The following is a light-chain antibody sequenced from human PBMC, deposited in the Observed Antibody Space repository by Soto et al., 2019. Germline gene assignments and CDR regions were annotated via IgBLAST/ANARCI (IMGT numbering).Light chain of an antibody. CDR2: GAS. CDR1: QSVSSSY. J-gene: IGKJ1*01. V-gene: IGKV3-20*01. CDR3: QQYGSSPRT. Sequence: EIVLTQSPGTLSLSPGERATLSCRASQSVSSSYLAWYQQKPGQAPRLLIYGASSRATGIPDRFSGSGSGTDFTLTISRLEPEDFVVYYCQQYGSSPRTFGQGIKVQIK.